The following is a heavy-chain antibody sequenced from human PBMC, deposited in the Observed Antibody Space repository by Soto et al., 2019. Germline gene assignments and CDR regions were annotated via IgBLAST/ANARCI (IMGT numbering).Heavy chain of an antibody. CDR1: GYTFTSYG. J-gene: IGHJ5*02. D-gene: IGHD3-22*01. CDR3: ARDYYYDSSALDWFDP. Sequence: VASVKVSCKASGYTFTSYGISWVRQAPGQGLEWMGWISAYNGNTNYAQKLQGRVTMTTDTSTSTAYMELRSLRSDDTAVYYCARDYYYDSSALDWFDPWGQGTLVTVSS. CDR2: ISAYNGNT. V-gene: IGHV1-18*01.